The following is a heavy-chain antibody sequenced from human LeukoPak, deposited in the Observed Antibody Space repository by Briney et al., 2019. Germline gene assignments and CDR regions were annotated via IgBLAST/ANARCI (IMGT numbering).Heavy chain of an antibody. CDR1: GFTFSSYG. V-gene: IGHV3-30*18. D-gene: IGHD4-17*01. Sequence: PGGSLRLSCAASGFTFSSYGMHWVRQAPGRRLEWVAVISYDGSNKYYADSVKGRFTISRDNSKNTLYLQMNSLRAEDTAVYYCAKPREDGDYLDYWGQGTLVTVSS. CDR2: ISYDGSNK. J-gene: IGHJ4*02. CDR3: AKPREDGDYLDY.